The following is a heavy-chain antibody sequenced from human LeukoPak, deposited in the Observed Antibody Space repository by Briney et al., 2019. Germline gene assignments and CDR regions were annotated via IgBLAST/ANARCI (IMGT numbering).Heavy chain of an antibody. V-gene: IGHV3-23*01. D-gene: IGHD3-9*01. J-gene: IGHJ4*02. CDR2: ISGGGGST. CDR1: GFTFRTYA. CDR3: AKEKALRDYDILTGYLDY. Sequence: PGGSLRLSCAASGFTFRTYAMSWVRQAPGKGLEWVSTISGGGGSTYYADSVKGRFTISRDSSRNTLYLQMNSLRAEDTAVYFCAKEKALRDYDILTGYLDYWGQGTLVTVSS.